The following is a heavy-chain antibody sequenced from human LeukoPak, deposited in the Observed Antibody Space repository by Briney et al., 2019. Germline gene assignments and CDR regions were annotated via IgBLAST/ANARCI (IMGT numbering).Heavy chain of an antibody. V-gene: IGHV2-70*04. CDR1: GFSLSTNGMR. J-gene: IGHJ4*02. D-gene: IGHD5-18*01. Sequence: SGPTLVNPTQTLTLTCTLSGFSLSTNGMRVSWIRQPPGKALEWLARIDWDDNQYYTPSLKTRLTISKDTSKPQVVLTMTNMDPVDTATYYCARSGYNYGGFIDYWGQGTLVTVSS. CDR3: ARSGYNYGGFIDY. CDR2: IDWDDNQ.